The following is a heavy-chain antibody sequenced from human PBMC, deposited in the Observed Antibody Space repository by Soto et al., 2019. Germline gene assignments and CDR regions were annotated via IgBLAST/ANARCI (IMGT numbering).Heavy chain of an antibody. CDR1: GFSFSSYS. J-gene: IGHJ4*02. V-gene: IGHV3-23*01. CDR3: AKGGYTSPFDY. Sequence: GGSLRLSCTASGFSFSSYSMTWVRQPPGKGLEWVSNVRASGDTTYYADSAKGRFTISRDNSRNTLYLQMNSLRDEDTAVYYCAKGGYTSPFDYWGQGTLVTVSS. D-gene: IGHD6-13*01. CDR2: VRASGDTT.